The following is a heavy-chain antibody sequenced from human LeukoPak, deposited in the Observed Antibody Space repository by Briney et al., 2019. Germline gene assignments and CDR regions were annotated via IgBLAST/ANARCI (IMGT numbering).Heavy chain of an antibody. Sequence: ASVKVSCKASGGTFNNYAISWVRQAPGQGLEWMGWINPNSGGTNYAQKFQGRVTMTRGTSISTAYMELSRLRSDDTAVYYCARGYYDFWSGYSKTWRSNYFDYWGQGTLATVSS. V-gene: IGHV1-2*02. CDR2: INPNSGGT. CDR1: GGTFNNYA. D-gene: IGHD3-3*01. J-gene: IGHJ4*02. CDR3: ARGYYDFWSGYSKTWRSNYFDY.